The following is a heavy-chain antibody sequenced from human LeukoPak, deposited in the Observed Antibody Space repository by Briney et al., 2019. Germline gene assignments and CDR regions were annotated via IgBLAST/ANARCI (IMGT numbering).Heavy chain of an antibody. J-gene: IGHJ4*02. CDR2: ISYDGSNK. D-gene: IGHD3-22*01. CDR3: AKDGSYDSSGYFPYYFDY. Sequence: PGRSLRLSCAASGFTFSSYAMHWVRQAPGKGLGWVAVISYDGSNKYYVDSVKGRFTISRDNSKNTLYLQMNSLRAEDTAVYYCAKDGSYDSSGYFPYYFDYWGQGTLVTVSS. CDR1: GFTFSSYA. V-gene: IGHV3-30*18.